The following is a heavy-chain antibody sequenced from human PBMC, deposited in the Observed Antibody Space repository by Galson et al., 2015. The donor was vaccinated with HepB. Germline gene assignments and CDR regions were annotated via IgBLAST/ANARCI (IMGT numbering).Heavy chain of an antibody. Sequence: SLRLSCAVSGFTFSSYSMNWVRQAPGKGLEWVSFISSSSTTTYYADSVKGRFTISRDNAKNTLYVQMNSLRDEDTAVYYCARGGVTEFDYWGQGTLATVSS. D-gene: IGHD2-21*02. V-gene: IGHV3-48*02. CDR2: ISSSSTTT. J-gene: IGHJ4*02. CDR1: GFTFSSYS. CDR3: ARGGVTEFDY.